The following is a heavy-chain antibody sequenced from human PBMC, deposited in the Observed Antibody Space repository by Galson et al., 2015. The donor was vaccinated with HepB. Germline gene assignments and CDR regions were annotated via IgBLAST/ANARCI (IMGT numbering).Heavy chain of an antibody. D-gene: IGHD3-10*01. Sequence: SLRLSCAASGFTFSSYSVNWVHQAPGKGLEWVSSITSSSSFIYYADSLKGRFTISRDDAKNSLYLQMNSLRAEDTAVYYCATTPGSGSYYNAPYWYFDLWGRGTRVTVSS. CDR3: ATTPGSGSYYNAPYWYFDL. CDR2: ITSSSSFI. J-gene: IGHJ2*01. V-gene: IGHV3-21*01. CDR1: GFTFSSYS.